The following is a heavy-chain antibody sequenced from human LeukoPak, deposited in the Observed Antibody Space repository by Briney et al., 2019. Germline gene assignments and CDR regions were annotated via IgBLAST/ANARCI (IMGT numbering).Heavy chain of an antibody. J-gene: IGHJ4*02. V-gene: IGHV3-48*01. D-gene: IGHD4-11*01. CDR1: GFTFSSYS. CDR3: ASQDLTVTFDY. CDR2: ISSSSSTI. Sequence: GGSLRLSCAASGFTFSSYSMNWVRQAPGKGLEWVSYISSSSSTIYYADSVKGRFTISRDNAKNSLYLQMSSLRADDTAVYYCASQDLTVTFDYWGQGTLVTVSS.